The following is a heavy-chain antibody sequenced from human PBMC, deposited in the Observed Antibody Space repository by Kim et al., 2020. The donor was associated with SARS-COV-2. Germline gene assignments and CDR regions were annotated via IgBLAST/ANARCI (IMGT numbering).Heavy chain of an antibody. J-gene: IGHJ2*01. V-gene: IGHV4-34*01. Sequence: STNDNPSLKSRVTISVDTSKNQFSLKLSSVTAADTAVYYCARGIVRYFDLWGRGTLVTVSS. D-gene: IGHD2-15*01. CDR3: ARGIVRYFDL. CDR2: ST.